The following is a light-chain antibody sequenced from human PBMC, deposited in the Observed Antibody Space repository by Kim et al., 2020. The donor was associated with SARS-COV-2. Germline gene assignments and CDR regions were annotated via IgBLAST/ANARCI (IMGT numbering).Light chain of an antibody. J-gene: IGLJ1*01. V-gene: IGLV1-51*01. Sequence: GQKVTISCSGSSSNIGNNYVTWYQQLPGTAPKLLIYDNNRRPSGIPDRFSGSKSGTSATLGITGLQTGDEADYYCGTWDSSLSAGVFGTGTKVTVL. CDR2: DNN. CDR3: GTWDSSLSAGV. CDR1: SSNIGNNY.